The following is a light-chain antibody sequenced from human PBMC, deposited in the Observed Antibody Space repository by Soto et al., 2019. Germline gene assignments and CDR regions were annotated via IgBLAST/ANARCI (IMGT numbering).Light chain of an antibody. V-gene: IGKV1-39*01. Sequence: IQMTQSPSSLSASVGDRVTITCRASQTISMSLNWYQHKAGTAPKLLIYDASSFQGGVPSRFTGGGSGTDFTLTISSLQPEDFATYYCQQSYSTPFTFGPGTKVDVK. CDR3: QQSYSTPFT. CDR1: QTISMS. J-gene: IGKJ3*01. CDR2: DAS.